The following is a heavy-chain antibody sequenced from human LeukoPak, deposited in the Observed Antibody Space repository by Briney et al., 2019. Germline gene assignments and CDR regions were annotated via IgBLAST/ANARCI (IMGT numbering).Heavy chain of an antibody. V-gene: IGHV1-18*01. D-gene: IGHD3-3*01. CDR2: ISASNGNT. Sequence: GASVKVSCKASGYTFINYGVTWVRQAPGQGLEWMGWISASNGNTNYAQKLQGRVTMTTETSTSTAYMELRSLRSDDTAVYYCARDWIFGVVTPPLHYYYGMDVWGQGTTVTVSS. CDR1: GYTFINYG. CDR3: ARDWIFGVVTPPLHYYYGMDV. J-gene: IGHJ6*02.